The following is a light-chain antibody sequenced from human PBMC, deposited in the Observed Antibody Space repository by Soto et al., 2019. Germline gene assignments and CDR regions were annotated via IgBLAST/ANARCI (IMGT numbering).Light chain of an antibody. CDR2: RAS. J-gene: IGKJ1*01. V-gene: IGKV1-39*01. CDR1: QTISTF. CDR3: QQSYSSPPRT. Sequence: DIQMTQSPSSLSASVGDRVTISCRASQTISTFLNWYQQKPGTVPKLLIYRASSVNSGVPPRFSGSGSGRDFSLNISSLRPEDIATYFCQQSYSSPPRTFGQGTEVEV.